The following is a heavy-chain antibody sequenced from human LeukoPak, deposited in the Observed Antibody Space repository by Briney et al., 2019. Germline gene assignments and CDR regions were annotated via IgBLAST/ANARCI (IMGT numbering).Heavy chain of an antibody. D-gene: IGHD2-15*01. CDR3: ATENYGSLAG. V-gene: IGHV3-30*03. CDR2: ISYDGSNK. J-gene: IGHJ4*02. CDR1: GFTFSSYG. Sequence: GGSLRLSCAASGFTFSSYGMHWVRQAPGKGLEWVAVISYDGSNKYYADSVKGRFAIPRDNTKNTLYLQMNSLRAEDTAVYYCATENYGSLAGWGQGTLVTVSS.